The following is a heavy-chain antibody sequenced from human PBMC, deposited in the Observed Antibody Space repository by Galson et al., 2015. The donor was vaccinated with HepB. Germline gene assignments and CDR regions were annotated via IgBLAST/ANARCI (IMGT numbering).Heavy chain of an antibody. CDR1: GFTFSSYW. CDR3: ARGSRLEGTYYYYGMDV. J-gene: IGHJ6*02. D-gene: IGHD2/OR15-2a*01. CDR2: INSDGSST. Sequence: SLRLSCAASGFTFSSYWMHWVRQAPGKGLVWVSRINSDGSSTSYADSVKGRFTISRDNAKNTLYLQMNSLRAEDTAVYYCARGSRLEGTYYYYGMDVWGQGTTVTVSS. V-gene: IGHV3-74*01.